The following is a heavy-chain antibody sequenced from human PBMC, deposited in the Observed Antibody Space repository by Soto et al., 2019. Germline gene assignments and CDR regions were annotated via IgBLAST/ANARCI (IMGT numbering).Heavy chain of an antibody. Sequence: PSETLSLTCPVSGGSIRSYYWSWIRQPPGKGLEWIGYIYYSGSTNYNPSLKSRATISLDTSKNQFSLKLSSVTAADTAVYYCARQGPASILNTWFDPWGQGTLVTVSS. CDR3: ARQGPASILNTWFDP. J-gene: IGHJ5*02. D-gene: IGHD2-2*01. CDR2: IYYSGST. V-gene: IGHV4-59*01. CDR1: GGSIRSYY.